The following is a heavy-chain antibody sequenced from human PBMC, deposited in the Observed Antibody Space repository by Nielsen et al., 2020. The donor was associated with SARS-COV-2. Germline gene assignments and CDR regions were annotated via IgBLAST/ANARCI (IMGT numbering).Heavy chain of an antibody. Sequence: SVKVSCKASGGTFNSYAISWVRQAPGQGLEWMGGIIPIFGTANYAQKFQGRVTITADKSTSTAYMELSSLRSEDTAVYYCARGVQLRAQFDYWGQGTLVTVSS. J-gene: IGHJ4*02. D-gene: IGHD1-26*01. V-gene: IGHV1-69*06. CDR1: GGTFNSYA. CDR3: ARGVQLRAQFDY. CDR2: IIPIFGTA.